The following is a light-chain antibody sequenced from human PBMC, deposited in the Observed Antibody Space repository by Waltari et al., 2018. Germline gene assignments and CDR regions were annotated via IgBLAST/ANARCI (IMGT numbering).Light chain of an antibody. V-gene: IGKV3-20*01. CDR3: QHYLRLPVT. J-gene: IGKJ1*01. Sequence: EIVLTQSPGTLSLSPGESAPLSRRTSQSVTRALAWYQQKPGQAPRLLIYGASNRATRIPDRFSGSGSGTDFSLTISSLEPEDFAVYYCQHYLRLPVTFGQGTKVEVK. CDR2: GAS. CDR1: QSVTRA.